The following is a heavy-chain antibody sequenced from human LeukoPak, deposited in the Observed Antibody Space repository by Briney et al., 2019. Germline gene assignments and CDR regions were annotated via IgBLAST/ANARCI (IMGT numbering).Heavy chain of an antibody. Sequence: GGSLRLSCAVSGFTFSSYWMSWVRQAPGKGLEWVANIKQDGSEKYYVDSVKGRFTISRDNAKNSLYLQMNSLRAEDTAVYYCAGPNYDILTGYDDAFDIWGQGTMVTVSS. J-gene: IGHJ3*02. CDR3: AGPNYDILTGYDDAFDI. CDR1: GFTFSSYW. CDR2: IKQDGSEK. V-gene: IGHV3-7*01. D-gene: IGHD3-9*01.